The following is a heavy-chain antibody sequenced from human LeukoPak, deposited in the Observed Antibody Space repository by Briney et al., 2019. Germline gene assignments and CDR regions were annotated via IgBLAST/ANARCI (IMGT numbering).Heavy chain of an antibody. CDR1: GGTFSSHG. D-gene: IGHD3-22*01. CDR3: ARDYNYDSSAYDDALDV. J-gene: IGHJ3*01. V-gene: IGHV1-69*01. CDR2: IIPIFHTT. Sequence: ASVKVSCKASGGTFSSHGISWVRQAPGQGLEWMGGIIPIFHTTNYAQNFQDRLTITADESTSTIYMELSSLRSDDTAVYYCARDYNYDSSAYDDALDVWGQGTMVTVSS.